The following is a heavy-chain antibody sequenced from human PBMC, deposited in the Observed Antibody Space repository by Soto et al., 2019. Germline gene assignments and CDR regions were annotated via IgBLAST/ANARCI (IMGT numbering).Heavy chain of an antibody. CDR1: GYTFTSYG. D-gene: IGHD5-18*01. Sequence: QVQLVQSGAEVKKPGASVKVSCKASGYTFTSYGISWVRQAPGQGLEWMGWISAYNGNTNYAQKRQGRVTMTTDTSXXXXXXXXXXXXXXXXXXXXXXXVKYSPPYYYYYGMDVWGQGTTVTVSS. CDR3: XXVKYSPPYYYYYGMDV. V-gene: IGHV1-18*01. J-gene: IGHJ6*02. CDR2: ISAYNGNT.